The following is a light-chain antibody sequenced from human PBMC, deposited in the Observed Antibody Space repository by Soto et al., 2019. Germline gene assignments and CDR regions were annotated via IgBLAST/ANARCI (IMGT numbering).Light chain of an antibody. CDR3: AAWDDSLNGLYV. CDR2: SSN. CDR1: SSNIGSNT. V-gene: IGLV1-44*01. J-gene: IGLJ1*01. Sequence: QSVLTQPPSASGNPGQRVTISCSGSSSNIGSNTVNWYQQLPGPAPKLLIHSSNQRPSGVPDRFSGSKSGTSASLAISGLQSEDEADYYCAAWDDSLNGLYVFGTGTKVTVL.